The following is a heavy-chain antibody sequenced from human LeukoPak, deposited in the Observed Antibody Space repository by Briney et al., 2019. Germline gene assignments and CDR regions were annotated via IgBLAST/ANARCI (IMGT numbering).Heavy chain of an antibody. CDR2: MNPNSGNT. V-gene: IGHV1-8*01. Sequence: ASVKVSCKASGYTFTSYDINWVRQATGQGLEWMGWMNPNSGNTGYAQKFQGRVTMTRDTSTSTVYMELSSLRSEDTAVYYCASGEPYSSSWYTYYFDYWGQGTLVTVSS. CDR3: ASGEPYSSSWYTYYFDY. CDR1: GYTFTSYD. D-gene: IGHD6-13*01. J-gene: IGHJ4*02.